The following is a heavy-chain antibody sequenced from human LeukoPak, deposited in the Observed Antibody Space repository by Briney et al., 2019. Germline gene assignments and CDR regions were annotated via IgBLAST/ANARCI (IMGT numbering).Heavy chain of an antibody. CDR1: GFTFSSYE. CDR3: AREVVVAAFFDY. CDR2: ISSSGSTI. V-gene: IGHV3-48*03. J-gene: IGHJ4*02. D-gene: IGHD2-15*01. Sequence: GGSLRLSCAASGFTFSSYEMNWVRKAPGKGLEWVSYISSSGSTIYYADSVKGRFTISRDNAKNSLYLQMNSLRAEDTAVYYCAREVVVAAFFDYWGQGTLVTVSS.